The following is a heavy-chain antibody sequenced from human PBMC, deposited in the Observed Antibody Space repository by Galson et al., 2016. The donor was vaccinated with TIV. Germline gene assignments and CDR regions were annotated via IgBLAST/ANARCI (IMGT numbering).Heavy chain of an antibody. CDR1: GYSFTTYA. J-gene: IGHJ4*02. CDR2: INAGNSNT. Sequence: SVKVSCKASGYSFTTYAMHWVRQAPGQGLEWMGCINAGNSNTKYSQKFQGRLTITRDTSASTAYMELSSLRFEDTAVYYCARPPYCGGDCYKYDHWGQGTRVTVYS. CDR3: ARPPYCGGDCYKYDH. D-gene: IGHD2-21*01. V-gene: IGHV1-3*01.